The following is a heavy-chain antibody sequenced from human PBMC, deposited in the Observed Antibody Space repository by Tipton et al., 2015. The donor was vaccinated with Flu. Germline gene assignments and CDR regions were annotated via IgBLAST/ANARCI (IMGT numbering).Heavy chain of an antibody. D-gene: IGHD2-15*01. CDR2: INPNSGGT. CDR1: GYTFTGYY. V-gene: IGHV1-2*06. Sequence: QVQLVQSGAEVKKPGASVKVSCKASGYTFTGYYMHWVRQAPGQGLEWMGRINPNSGGTNYAQKFQGRVTMTRDTSISTAYMELSRLRSDDTAVYYCARRYCSGGSCAPAGIDYWGQGTLVTVSS. J-gene: IGHJ4*02. CDR3: ARRYCSGGSCAPAGIDY.